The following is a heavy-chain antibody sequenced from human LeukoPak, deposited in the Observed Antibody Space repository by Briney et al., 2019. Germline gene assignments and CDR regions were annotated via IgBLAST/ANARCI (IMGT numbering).Heavy chain of an antibody. V-gene: IGHV4-39*01. Sequence: SETLSPTCTVSGGSISSSNHYWAWIRQPPGKGLEWIGSIYYSGSTYYNPSLRSRLTMSVDTSKNQFSLRLTSVTAADTAVYYCARLGDAYNLLLDYWGQGTLVTVSS. CDR2: IYYSGST. CDR1: GGSISSSNHY. D-gene: IGHD5-24*01. CDR3: ARLGDAYNLLLDY. J-gene: IGHJ4*02.